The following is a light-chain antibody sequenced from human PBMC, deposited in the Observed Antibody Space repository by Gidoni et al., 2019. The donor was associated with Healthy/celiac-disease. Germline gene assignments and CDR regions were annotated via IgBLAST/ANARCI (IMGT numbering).Light chain of an antibody. Sequence: EMVMTHPPATLSVSPGERATLSCRASQSVSSNLAWYQQKPGQAPRLLIYGASTRATGIPARFRGSGSGTEFTLTISSLQSEDFAVYYCQQYNNWTPVTFGQGTKLEIK. J-gene: IGKJ2*01. CDR2: GAS. CDR1: QSVSSN. V-gene: IGKV3-15*01. CDR3: QQYNNWTPVT.